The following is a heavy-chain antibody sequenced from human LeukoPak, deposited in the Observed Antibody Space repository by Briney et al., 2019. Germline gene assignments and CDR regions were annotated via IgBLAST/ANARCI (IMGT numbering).Heavy chain of an antibody. CDR1: GFTFSSYA. CDR3: ARAVVPAAIRTSGRHWFDP. V-gene: IGHV3-23*01. J-gene: IGHJ5*02. D-gene: IGHD2-2*01. CDR2: ISGSGGST. Sequence: GGSLRLSCAASGFTFSSYAMSWVRQAPGKGLEWVSAISGSGGSTYYADSVKGRFTISRDNSKNTLYLQMNSLRAEDTAVYYRARAVVPAAIRTSGRHWFDPWGQGTLVTVSS.